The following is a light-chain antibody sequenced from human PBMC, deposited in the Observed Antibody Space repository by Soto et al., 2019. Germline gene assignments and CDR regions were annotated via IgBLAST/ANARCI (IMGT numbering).Light chain of an antibody. V-gene: IGKV3-11*01. CDR2: DAS. J-gene: IGKJ4*01. Sequence: DIVLTQSPATLSLSPGERANLSCRASQSVSSHLAWYQQKPGQAPRLLIYDASNRATGIPARFSGSGSGTDFTLTISSLEPADFAVYYCQQRTNWPLTFGGGTKVEIK. CDR3: QQRTNWPLT. CDR1: QSVSSH.